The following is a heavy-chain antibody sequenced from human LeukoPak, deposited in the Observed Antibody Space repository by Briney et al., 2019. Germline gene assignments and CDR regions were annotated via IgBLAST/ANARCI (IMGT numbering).Heavy chain of an antibody. CDR1: GYTFTSYY. J-gene: IGHJ4*02. V-gene: IGHV1-46*01. D-gene: IGHD2-8*01. CDR2: INPSGGST. CDR3: ASGEVGYCTNGVCPTAEMYDY. Sequence: ASVKVSCKASGYTFTSYYMHWVRQAPGQGLEWMGIINPSGGSTSYAQKFQGRVTMTRDTSTSTVYMELSSLRSEDTAVYYCASGEVGYCTNGVCPTAEMYDYWGQGTLVTVSS.